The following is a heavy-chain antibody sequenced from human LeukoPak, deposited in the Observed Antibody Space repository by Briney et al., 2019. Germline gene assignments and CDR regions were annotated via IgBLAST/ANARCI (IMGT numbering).Heavy chain of an antibody. Sequence: ASVKVSCKASGYTFTSYYMHWVRQAPGQGLEWMGWINPNSGGTNYAQKFQGRVTVTRDTSISTAYVELSRLRSDDTAVYYCASLVEYSSSWDYWGQGTLVTVSS. CDR3: ASLVEYSSSWDY. V-gene: IGHV1-2*02. CDR1: GYTFTSYY. D-gene: IGHD6-6*01. J-gene: IGHJ4*02. CDR2: INPNSGGT.